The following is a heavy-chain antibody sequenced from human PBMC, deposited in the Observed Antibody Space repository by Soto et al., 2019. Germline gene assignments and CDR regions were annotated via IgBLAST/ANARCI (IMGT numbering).Heavy chain of an antibody. CDR2: SNPQSGGT. V-gene: IGHV1-2*02. J-gene: IGHJ5*02. CDR3: ARGPMGYCSSTSCPGTWFDP. CDR1: GYTFTGFY. D-gene: IGHD2-2*01. Sequence: GASVKVSCKASGYTFTGFYIHWVRQAPGQGLEWMGWSNPQSGGTKYAQTFQGRVTMTRDKSISAAYMELNRLTSDDTAVYYCARGPMGYCSSTSCPGTWFDPWGQGTLVTVSS.